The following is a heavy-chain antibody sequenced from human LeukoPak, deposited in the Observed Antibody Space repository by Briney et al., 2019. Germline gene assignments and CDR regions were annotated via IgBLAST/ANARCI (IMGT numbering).Heavy chain of an antibody. D-gene: IGHD3-3*01. Sequence: GGSLRLSCAASGFTFSDYYMSWIRQAPGKGLEWVSYISSSGSTIYYADSVKGRFTISRDSSKNTLYLQMNSLRAEDTAVYYCARDRGIFGVVIDAFDIWGQGTMVTVS. J-gene: IGHJ3*02. CDR3: ARDRGIFGVVIDAFDI. V-gene: IGHV3-11*04. CDR2: ISSSGSTI. CDR1: GFTFSDYY.